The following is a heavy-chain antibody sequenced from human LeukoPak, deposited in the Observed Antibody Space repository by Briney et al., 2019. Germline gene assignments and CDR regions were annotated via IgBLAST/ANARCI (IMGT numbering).Heavy chain of an antibody. Sequence: SETLSLTCAVYGGSFSGYYWSRIRQPPGKGLEWIGEINHSGSTNYNPSLKSRVTISVDTSKNQSSLKLSSVTAAGTAVYYCARTNRYNWNLGYWGQGTLVTVSS. CDR3: ARTNRYNWNLGY. V-gene: IGHV4-34*01. D-gene: IGHD1-20*01. CDR1: GGSFSGYY. J-gene: IGHJ4*02. CDR2: INHSGST.